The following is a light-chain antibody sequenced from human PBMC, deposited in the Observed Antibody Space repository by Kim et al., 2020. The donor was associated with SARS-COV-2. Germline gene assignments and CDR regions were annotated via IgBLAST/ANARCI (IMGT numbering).Light chain of an antibody. V-gene: IGLV3-19*01. Sequence: VDLGQTVRSTCQGDSIRSYYATWYKQKPGQAPILVIYGKNNRPSGIPDRFSGSSSGNTASLTITGTQAGDEADYYCNSRDTNDNVVFGGGTQLTVL. CDR1: SIRSYY. CDR3: NSRDTNDNVV. CDR2: GKN. J-gene: IGLJ2*01.